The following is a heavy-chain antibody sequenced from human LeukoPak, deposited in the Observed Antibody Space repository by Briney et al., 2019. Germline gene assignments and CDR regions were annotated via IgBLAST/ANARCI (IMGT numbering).Heavy chain of an antibody. V-gene: IGHV3-74*01. CDR2: ISSDGKSI. Sequence: PGGSLSLSCAASGFNIGSYWMNWVRQGPGKGLVWVARISSDGKSISYADSVKGRFTISRDNSKNTLYLQMDSLRAEDTAVYYCASASSESYYWALDYWGQGTLVTVSS. CDR1: GFNIGSYW. J-gene: IGHJ4*02. D-gene: IGHD3-10*01. CDR3: ASASSESYYWALDY.